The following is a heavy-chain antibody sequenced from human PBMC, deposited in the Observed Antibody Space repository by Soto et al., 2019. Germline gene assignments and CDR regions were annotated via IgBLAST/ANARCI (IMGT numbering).Heavy chain of an antibody. Sequence: SVKVSCKASGGTFSSYAISWVRQAPGQGLEWMGGIIPIFGTANYAQKFQGRVTITADESTSTAYMELSSLRSEDTAVYCCASGGIWFGEFPFFDYWGQGTLVTVSS. J-gene: IGHJ4*02. CDR2: IIPIFGTA. CDR3: ASGGIWFGEFPFFDY. V-gene: IGHV1-69*13. D-gene: IGHD3-10*01. CDR1: GGTFSSYA.